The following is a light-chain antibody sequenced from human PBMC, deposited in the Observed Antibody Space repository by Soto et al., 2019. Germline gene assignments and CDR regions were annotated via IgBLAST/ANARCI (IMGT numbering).Light chain of an antibody. Sequence: EIVLMQSPGTLSLSPGERATLSCRASQTLRRTYIAWYQQKPGQDPRVLIYGASKRATGIPDRFSGSGSGTDFSLTISRLEPEDFAVYYCHQYDNAPQTYGQGTKVEIK. CDR1: QTLRRTY. J-gene: IGKJ2*01. CDR3: HQYDNAPQT. V-gene: IGKV3-20*01. CDR2: GAS.